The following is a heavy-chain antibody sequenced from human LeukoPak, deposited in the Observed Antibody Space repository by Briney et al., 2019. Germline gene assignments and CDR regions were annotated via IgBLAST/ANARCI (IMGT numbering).Heavy chain of an antibody. CDR3: ARDFALSGSFDY. Sequence: GGSLRLSCAASGFTFSSYSMNWVRQVPGKGLEWVSSISSSSSYIYYADSVKGRFTISRNNAKNSLYLQMNSLRAEDTAVYYCARDFALSGSFDYWGQGTLVTVSS. D-gene: IGHD1-26*01. CDR1: GFTFSSYS. V-gene: IGHV3-21*01. J-gene: IGHJ4*02. CDR2: ISSSSSYI.